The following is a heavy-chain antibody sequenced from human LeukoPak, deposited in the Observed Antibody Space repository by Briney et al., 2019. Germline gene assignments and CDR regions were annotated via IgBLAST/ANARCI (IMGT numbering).Heavy chain of an antibody. V-gene: IGHV1-46*01. CDR2: INPSGGST. D-gene: IGHD6-19*01. CDR1: GYTFTGYY. CDR3: ARDHLSSGWYGGGNY. J-gene: IGHJ4*02. Sequence: ASVKVSCKASGYTFTGYYMHWVRQAPGQGLEWMGIINPSGGSTSYAQKFQGRVTMTRDTSTSTVYMELSSLRSEDTAVYYCARDHLSSGWYGGGNYWGQGTLVTVSS.